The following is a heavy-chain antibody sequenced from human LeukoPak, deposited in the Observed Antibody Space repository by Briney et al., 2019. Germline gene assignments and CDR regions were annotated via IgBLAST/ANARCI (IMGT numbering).Heavy chain of an antibody. J-gene: IGHJ6*02. V-gene: IGHV3-64*02. CDR2: ISSNGGST. Sequence: ASVKVSCKASGGTFSSYAISWVRQAPGEGLEYVSAISSNGGSTYYADSVKGRFTISRDNSKNTLFLQMGSLRVEDMAVYYCARGLRAYYYYGMDVWGQGTTVTVSS. CDR1: GGTFSSYA. CDR3: ARGLRAYYYYGMDV. D-gene: IGHD3-3*01.